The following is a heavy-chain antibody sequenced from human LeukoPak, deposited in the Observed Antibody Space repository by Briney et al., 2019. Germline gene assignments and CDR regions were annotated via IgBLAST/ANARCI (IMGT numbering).Heavy chain of an antibody. Sequence: TGGSLRLSCAASGFTFSTYSMNWVRQAPGKGLEWVSSISSSSGHTYYADSVKGRFTISRDNAKKSLYLQMNSLRAEDTAVYYCARGITGGSSRDPSNYWGQGTLVTVSS. CDR2: ISSSSGHT. D-gene: IGHD6-6*01. V-gene: IGHV3-21*01. CDR3: ARGITGGSSRDPSNY. J-gene: IGHJ4*02. CDR1: GFTFSTYS.